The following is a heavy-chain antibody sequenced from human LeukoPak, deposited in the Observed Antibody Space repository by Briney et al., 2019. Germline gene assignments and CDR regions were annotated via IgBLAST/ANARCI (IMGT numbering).Heavy chain of an antibody. Sequence: ASVKVSCKASGYTFTSYYMHWVRQAPGQGLEWMGIINPSGGSTSYAQKFQGRVTMTRDMSTSTVYMELSSLRSEDTAVYYCARDGSGLHDAFDIWGQGTMVTVSS. CDR3: ARDGSGLHDAFDI. V-gene: IGHV1-46*01. D-gene: IGHD6-19*01. J-gene: IGHJ3*02. CDR1: GYTFTSYY. CDR2: INPSGGST.